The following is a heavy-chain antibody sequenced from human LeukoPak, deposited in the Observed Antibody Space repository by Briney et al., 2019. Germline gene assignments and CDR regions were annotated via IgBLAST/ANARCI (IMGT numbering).Heavy chain of an antibody. CDR2: INPNSGGT. J-gene: IGHJ4*02. Sequence: GASVKVSCKASGYTFTGYYMHWVRQAPGQGLEWMGWINPNSGGTNYAQKFQGRVTMTRDTSISTAYMELSRLRSDDTAVYYCARDKSGIAAAGTDTLFDYWGQGTLVTVSS. CDR3: ARDKSGIAAAGTDTLFDY. CDR1: GYTFTGYY. D-gene: IGHD6-13*01. V-gene: IGHV1-2*02.